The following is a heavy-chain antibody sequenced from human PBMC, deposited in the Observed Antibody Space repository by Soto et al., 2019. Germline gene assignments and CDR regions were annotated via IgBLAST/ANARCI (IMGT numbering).Heavy chain of an antibody. D-gene: IGHD2-21*02. J-gene: IGHJ5*02. CDR1: GFTFSSYA. Sequence: GGSLRLSCAASGFTFSSYAMHWVRQAPGKGLEWVAVISYDGSNKYYADSVKGRFTISRDNSKNTLYLQMNSLRAEDTAVYYCARDPYCGGDCYSGWFDPWGQGTLVTVSS. CDR2: ISYDGSNK. V-gene: IGHV3-30-3*01. CDR3: ARDPYCGGDCYSGWFDP.